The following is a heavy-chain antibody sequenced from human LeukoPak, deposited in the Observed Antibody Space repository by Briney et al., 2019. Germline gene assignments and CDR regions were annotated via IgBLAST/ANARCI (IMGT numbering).Heavy chain of an antibody. D-gene: IGHD4-17*01. V-gene: IGHV3-20*04. J-gene: IGHJ6*03. CDR2: INWNGSST. Sequence: GGSLRLSCAASGFTFDDYGMSWVRQAPGKGLEWVSGINWNGSSTGYADSVKGRFTISRDNAKNSLYLQMNSLRAEDTALYYCARHTDRAYYYYYMDVWGKGTTVTVSS. CDR1: GFTFDDYG. CDR3: ARHTDRAYYYYYMDV.